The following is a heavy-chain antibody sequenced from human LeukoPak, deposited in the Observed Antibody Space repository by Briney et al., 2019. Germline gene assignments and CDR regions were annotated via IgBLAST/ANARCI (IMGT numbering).Heavy chain of an antibody. J-gene: IGHJ4*02. CDR2: VSWNSGTI. CDR3: AKGGGRAASGWYLDY. Sequence: PGGSLRLSCAASGFTFDDYAMHWVRQAPGKGLEGVSGVSWNSGTIGYGDSVKGRFTISRDNAKNLLYLQMNSLRAEDTALYYCAKGGGRAASGWYLDYWGQGTLVTVSS. CDR1: GFTFDDYA. D-gene: IGHD6-19*01. V-gene: IGHV3-9*01.